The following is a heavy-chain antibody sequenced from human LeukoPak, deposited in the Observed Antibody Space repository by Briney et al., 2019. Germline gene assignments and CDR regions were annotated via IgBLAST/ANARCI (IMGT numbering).Heavy chain of an antibody. V-gene: IGHV1-69*02. D-gene: IGHD2-2*01. CDR2: IIPILGIA. CDR3: ARRYCSSTSCYRWFDP. J-gene: IGHJ5*02. CDR1: GGTFSSYT. Sequence: SVKVSCKASGGTFSSYTISWVRQAPGQGLEWMGRIIPILGIANYAQKFQGRVTITADKSTSTAYMELSRLRSDDTAVYYCARRYCSSTSCYRWFDPWGQGTLVTVSS.